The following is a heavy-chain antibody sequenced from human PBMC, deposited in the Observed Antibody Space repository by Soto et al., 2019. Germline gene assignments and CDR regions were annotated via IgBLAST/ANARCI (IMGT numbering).Heavy chain of an antibody. D-gene: IGHD2-2*01. V-gene: IGHV3-23*01. CDR2: ISDSGST. CDR3: AKDKGGRYCSRTSCLYSFDY. J-gene: IGHJ4*02. CDR1: GYTFSTYA. Sequence: EVQLLESGGGLVQPGGSLRLSCTASGYTFSTYAMSWVRQAPRKGLEWVSTISDSGSTYYADSVKGRFTISRDNSKNTLYLEMNSLRAEDTAVYYCAKDKGGRYCSRTSCLYSFDYWGQGTLVTVSS.